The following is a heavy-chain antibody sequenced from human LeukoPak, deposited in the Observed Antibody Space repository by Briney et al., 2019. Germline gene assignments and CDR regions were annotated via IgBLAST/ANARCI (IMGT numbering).Heavy chain of an antibody. Sequence: PSETLSLTCTVSGGSISSYYWSWIRQPPGKGLEWIGYIYYSGSTNYNPSLKSRVTISVDTSKNQFSLKLSSVTAADTAVYYCARGPTVVTYYYYYYMDVWGKGTTVTVSS. V-gene: IGHV4-59*01. D-gene: IGHD4-23*01. CDR3: ARGPTVVTYYYYYYMDV. J-gene: IGHJ6*03. CDR2: IYYSGST. CDR1: GGSISSYY.